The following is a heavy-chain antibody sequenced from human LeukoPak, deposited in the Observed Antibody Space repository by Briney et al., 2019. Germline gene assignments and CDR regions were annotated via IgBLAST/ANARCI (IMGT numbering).Heavy chain of an antibody. CDR1: GGSLSGYY. J-gene: IGHJ4*02. V-gene: IGHV4-34*01. CDR3: ARGNRYYDYVWGSYRPYYFDY. Sequence: MSSETLSLTCAVYGGSLSGYYWSWIRQPPGKGLEWIGEINHSGSTNYNPSLKSRVTISVDTSKNQFSLKLSSVTAADTAVYYCARGNRYYDYVWGSYRPYYFDYWGQGTLVTVSS. CDR2: INHSGST. D-gene: IGHD3-16*02.